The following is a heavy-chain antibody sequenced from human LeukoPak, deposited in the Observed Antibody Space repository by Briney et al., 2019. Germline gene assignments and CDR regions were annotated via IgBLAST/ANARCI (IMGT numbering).Heavy chain of an antibody. V-gene: IGHV3-23*01. D-gene: IGHD2-8*01. CDR2: IFPSGGEI. CDR3: ASFVPAFDI. J-gene: IGHJ3*02. Sequence: QPGGSLRLSCAASGFTFSTFAMIWVRQPPGKGLEWVSSIFPSGGEIHYADSVKGRFTISRDNAKNSLYLQMNSLRAEDTAVYYCASFVPAFDIWGQGTMVTVSS. CDR1: GFTFSTFA.